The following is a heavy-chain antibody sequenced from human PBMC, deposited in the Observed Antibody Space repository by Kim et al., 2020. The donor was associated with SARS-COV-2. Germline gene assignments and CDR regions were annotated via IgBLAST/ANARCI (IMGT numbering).Heavy chain of an antibody. V-gene: IGHV1-18*01. Sequence: AQKLQGRVTMTTDTSTSTAYMELRSLRSDDTAVYYCARDNHLAGGRAFDIWGQGTMVTVSS. CDR3: ARDNHLAGGRAFDI. D-gene: IGHD1-26*01. J-gene: IGHJ3*02.